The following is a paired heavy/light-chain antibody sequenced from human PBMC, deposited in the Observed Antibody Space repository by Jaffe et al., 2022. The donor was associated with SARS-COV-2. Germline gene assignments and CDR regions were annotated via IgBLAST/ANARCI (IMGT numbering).Heavy chain of an antibody. V-gene: IGHV3-30-3*01. CDR3: ARDSPYDVVVVAATGDYFDY. J-gene: IGHJ4*02. CDR1: GFTFSSYA. Sequence: QVQLVESGGGVVQPGRSLRLSCAASGFTFSSYAMHWVRQAPGKGLEWVAVISYDGSNKYYADSVKGRFTISRDNSKNTLYLQMNSLRAEDTAVYYCARDSPYDVVVVAATGDYFDYWGQGTLVTVSS. CDR2: ISYDGSNK. D-gene: IGHD2-15*01.
Light chain of an antibody. CDR2: DAS. CDR3: QQRSNWPVT. CDR1: QSVSSY. V-gene: IGKV3-11*01. Sequence: EIVLTQSPATLSLSPGERATLSCRASQSVSSYLAWYQQKPGQAPRLLIYDASNRATGIPARFSGSGSGTDFTLTISSLEPEDFAVYYCQQRSNWPVTFGGGTKVEIK. J-gene: IGKJ4*01.